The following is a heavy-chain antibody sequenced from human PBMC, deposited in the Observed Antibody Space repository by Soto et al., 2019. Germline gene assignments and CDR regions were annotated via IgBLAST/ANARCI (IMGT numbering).Heavy chain of an antibody. CDR1: GFTFSSYG. J-gene: IGHJ4*02. CDR3: AKDTEFRYSYGRVDY. Sequence: GGSLRLSCAASGFTFSSYGMHWVRQAPGKGLEWVAVISYDGSNKYYADSVKGRFTISRDNSKNTLYLQMNSLRAEDTAVYYCAKDTEFRYSYGRVDYWGQGTLVTVSS. V-gene: IGHV3-30*18. D-gene: IGHD5-18*01. CDR2: ISYDGSNK.